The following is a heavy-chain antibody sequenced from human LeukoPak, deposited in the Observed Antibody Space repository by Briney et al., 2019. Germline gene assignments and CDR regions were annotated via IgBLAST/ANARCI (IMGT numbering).Heavy chain of an antibody. D-gene: IGHD3-3*01. J-gene: IGHJ4*02. CDR1: GYTFTSYA. V-gene: IGHV1-3*01. CDR2: INAGNGNT. Sequence: ASVKVSCKASGYTFTSYAMHWVRQAPGQRLGWMGWINAGNGNTKYSQKFQGRVTITRNTSISTAYMELSSLRSEDTAVYYCARVPPSFWRVGHYFDYWGQGTLVTVSS. CDR3: ARVPPSFWRVGHYFDY.